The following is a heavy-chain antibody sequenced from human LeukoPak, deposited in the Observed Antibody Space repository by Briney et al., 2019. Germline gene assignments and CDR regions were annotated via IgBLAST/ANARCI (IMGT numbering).Heavy chain of an antibody. V-gene: IGHV3-53*01. CDR3: GRQTRPSSPTPMDV. J-gene: IGHJ6*04. Sequence: HSGGSLRLSCAASGFTVSSNYMSWVRQAPGKGLEWVSVIYSGGSTYYADSVKGRFTISRDNSKNTLYLQMNSLRAEDTAVYYCGRQTRPSSPTPMDVWGKGTTVTVSS. CDR2: IYSGGST. D-gene: IGHD6-13*01. CDR1: GFTVSSNY.